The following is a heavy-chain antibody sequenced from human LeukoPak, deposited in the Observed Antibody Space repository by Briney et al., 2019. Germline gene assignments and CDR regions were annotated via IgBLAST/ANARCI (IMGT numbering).Heavy chain of an antibody. D-gene: IGHD1-26*01. CDR1: GDTFSGYY. CDR2: MNPKSGGT. V-gene: IGHV1-2*02. Sequence: ASVKVSCKASGDTFSGYYVHWVRQAPGQGLEWMGWMNPKSGGTSYAQKFQGRVTMTREMSISTAYMELSRLRSDDTAVYYCASSLLTRNWFDPWGQGTLVTVPS. J-gene: IGHJ5*02. CDR3: ASSLLTRNWFDP.